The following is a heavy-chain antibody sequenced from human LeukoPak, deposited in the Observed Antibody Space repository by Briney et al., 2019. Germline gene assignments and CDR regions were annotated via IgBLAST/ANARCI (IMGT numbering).Heavy chain of an antibody. CDR2: ISRSSAYI. CDR1: GFTLSSYS. Sequence: GGSLRLSCAASGFTLSSYSMNWVRQAPGKGLEWVSSISRSSAYIYYADSVKGRFTISRDNSKNTLYLQMNSLRAEDTAVYYCAKDGRRQLAGLFDYWGQGTLVTVSS. J-gene: IGHJ4*02. D-gene: IGHD6-13*01. V-gene: IGHV3-21*01. CDR3: AKDGRRQLAGLFDY.